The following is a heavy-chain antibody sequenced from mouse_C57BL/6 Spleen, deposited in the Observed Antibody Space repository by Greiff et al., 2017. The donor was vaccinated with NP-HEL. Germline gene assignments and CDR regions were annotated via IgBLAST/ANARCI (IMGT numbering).Heavy chain of an antibody. D-gene: IGHD1-1*01. V-gene: IGHV8-8*01. Sequence: QVTLKVCGPGILQPSQTLSLTCSFSGFSLSTFGMGVGWIRQPSGKGLEWLAHIWWDDDKYYNPALKSRLTISKDTSKNQVFLKIANVDTADTATYYCARIEDYGSSYVGPGDYWGQGTTLTVSS. CDR2: IWWDDDK. CDR1: GFSLSTFGMG. J-gene: IGHJ2*01. CDR3: ARIEDYGSSYVGPGDY.